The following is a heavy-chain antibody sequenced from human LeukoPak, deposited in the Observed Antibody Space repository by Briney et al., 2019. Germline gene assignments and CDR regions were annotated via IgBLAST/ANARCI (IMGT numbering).Heavy chain of an antibody. D-gene: IGHD6-19*01. V-gene: IGHV3-21*01. J-gene: IGHJ5*02. CDR1: GFTFGSYS. CDR2: ISSSSSYI. Sequence: GGSLRLSCAASGFTFGSYSMTWVRQAPGKGLEWVSSISSSSSYIYYADSVKGRFTISRDNAKNSLYLQMNSLRAEDTAVYYCALRYPGIAVAGSRGPFGPWGQGTLVTVSS. CDR3: ALRYPGIAVAGSRGPFGP.